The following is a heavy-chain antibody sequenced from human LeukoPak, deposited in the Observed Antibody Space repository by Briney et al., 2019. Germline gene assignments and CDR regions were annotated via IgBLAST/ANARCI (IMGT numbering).Heavy chain of an antibody. Sequence: PGGSLRLSCAASGFTFSDYYMSWIRQAPGKGLEWVSYISSSGSTIYYADSVKGRFTISRDNAKNSLYLQMNSLRAEDTAAYYCARDPQYYYYGMDVWGQGTTVTVSS. CDR3: ARDPQYYYYGMDV. V-gene: IGHV3-11*01. J-gene: IGHJ6*02. CDR2: ISSSGSTI. CDR1: GFTFSDYY.